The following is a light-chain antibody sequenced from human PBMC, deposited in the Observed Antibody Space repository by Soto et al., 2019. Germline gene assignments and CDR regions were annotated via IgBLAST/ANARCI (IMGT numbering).Light chain of an antibody. CDR2: KVS. CDR3: MQGTRCMWA. CDR1: QSLVFSDGNIY. V-gene: IGKV2-30*01. J-gene: IGKJ1*01. Sequence: VVLTQSPLSLPVALGQPASISCRSSQSLVFSDGNIYLNWFQQRPGQSPRRLIYKVSNRDSGVPARFRCSGSGPDFILQIRRGAAEDVGVYYCMQGTRCMWAFGQGTKVEIK.